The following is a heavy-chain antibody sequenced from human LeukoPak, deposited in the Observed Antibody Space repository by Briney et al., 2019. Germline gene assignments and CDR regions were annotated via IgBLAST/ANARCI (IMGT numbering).Heavy chain of an antibody. D-gene: IGHD2-15*01. V-gene: IGHV4-4*09. CDR2: IYTSGST. CDR1: GGSISSYY. J-gene: IGHJ4*02. Sequence: SETLSLTCTVSGGSISSYYWSWLRQPPGKGLEWIGYIYTSGSTNYNPSLKSRVTISVDTSKNQFSLKLSSVTAADTAVYYCARHVFEDTYDVFDYWGQGTLVTVSS. CDR3: ARHVFEDTYDVFDY.